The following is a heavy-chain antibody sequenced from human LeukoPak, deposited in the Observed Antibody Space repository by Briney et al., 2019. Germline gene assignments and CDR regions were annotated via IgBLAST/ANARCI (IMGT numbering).Heavy chain of an antibody. V-gene: IGHV3-30*18. Sequence: GRSLRLSCAVSGFTVSTYGMLWVRQAPGKGLEWVAVISYDGNNKYYADSVKGRFTISRDNSKNTLYLQMNSLRAEDTAVYYCAKGRLPYSSSWYEFDYWGQGTLVTVSS. D-gene: IGHD6-13*01. CDR2: ISYDGNNK. J-gene: IGHJ4*02. CDR3: AKGRLPYSSSWYEFDY. CDR1: GFTVSTYG.